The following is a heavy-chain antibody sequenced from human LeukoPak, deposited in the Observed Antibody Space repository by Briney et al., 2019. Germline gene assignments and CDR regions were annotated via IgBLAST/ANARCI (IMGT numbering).Heavy chain of an antibody. CDR1: GTSINTYS. J-gene: IGHJ4*02. CDR2: VYASGDYNSGIN. Sequence: SQTLSLACTVSGTSINTYSWSWIRQTPGKGLEWIGHVYASGDYNSGINTYNPSLESRVTITVDTSKNQFALRLTSLTAADTAVYYYATGDQEFDYWGQGTRVTVSS. CDR3: ATGDQEFDY. V-gene: IGHV4-59*13.